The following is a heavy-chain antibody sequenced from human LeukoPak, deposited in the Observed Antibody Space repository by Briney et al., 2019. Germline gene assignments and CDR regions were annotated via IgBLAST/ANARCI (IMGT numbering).Heavy chain of an antibody. Sequence: ASVKVSCKASGYSFADYYMHWVRQAPGQGLEGMGWIKPNSGGTRSAQKFQGRVTMTRDTSISTAYMELSSLRYDGTAGYFFASNILIRDISIGFAPWGQGALVTVSS. J-gene: IGHJ5*02. D-gene: IGHD3-10*01. CDR1: GYSFADYY. CDR3: ASNILIRDISIGFAP. V-gene: IGHV1-2*02. CDR2: IKPNSGGT.